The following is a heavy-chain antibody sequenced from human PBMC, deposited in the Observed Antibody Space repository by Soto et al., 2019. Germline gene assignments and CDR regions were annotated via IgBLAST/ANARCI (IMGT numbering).Heavy chain of an antibody. V-gene: IGHV4-30-2*01. J-gene: IGHJ5*02. Sequence: PSETLSLTCTVSGGSISSSGYSWTWIRQPPGKGLEWIGYIYPTGNTYYSPSLNSRVTISVNKSENQLSLKLYSVTAADTAVYYCARGRPYTDYWFDPWGQGILVTVSS. CDR3: ARGRPYTDYWFDP. CDR2: IYPTGNT. D-gene: IGHD2-2*02. CDR1: GGSISSSGYS.